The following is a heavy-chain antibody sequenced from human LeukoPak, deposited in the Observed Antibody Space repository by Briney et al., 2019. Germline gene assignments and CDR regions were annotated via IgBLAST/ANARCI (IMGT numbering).Heavy chain of an antibody. D-gene: IGHD3-10*01. Sequence: PGGSLRLSCAASGFTFSSYAMHWVRQAPGKGLEWVAVISYDESNKYYADSVKGRFTISRDNSKNTLYLQMNSLRAEDTAVYYCAKAHSPVWFGEPAPDYWGQGTLVTVSS. CDR1: GFTFSSYA. V-gene: IGHV3-30-3*01. J-gene: IGHJ4*02. CDR3: AKAHSPVWFGEPAPDY. CDR2: ISYDESNK.